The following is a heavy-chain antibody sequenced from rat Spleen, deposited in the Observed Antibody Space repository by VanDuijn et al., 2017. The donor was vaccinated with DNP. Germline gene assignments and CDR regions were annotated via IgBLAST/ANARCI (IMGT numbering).Heavy chain of an antibody. Sequence: EVQLVESGGGLVQPGRSLKLSCAASGFTFSSFPMAWVRQAPTKGLDWVATISNTGDSTYYRDSVKGRFTISRDNAKRSLYLQMASLRSEDTATYYCATGSSDWFVYWGQGTLVTVSS. CDR3: ATGSSDWFVY. V-gene: IGHV5-46*01. CDR1: GFTFSSFP. CDR2: ISNTGDST. J-gene: IGHJ3*01. D-gene: IGHD5-1*01.